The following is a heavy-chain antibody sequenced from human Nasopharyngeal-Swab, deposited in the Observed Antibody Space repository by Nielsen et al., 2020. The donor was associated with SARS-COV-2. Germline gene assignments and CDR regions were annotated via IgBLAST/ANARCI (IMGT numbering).Heavy chain of an antibody. CDR2: IYYSGNT. CDR1: GGSISSRDSY. CDR3: ARAGVDSSTGSSGGCFDY. D-gene: IGHD3-9*01. V-gene: IGHV4-39*01. Sequence: GSLRLSCTVSGGSISSRDSYWGWLRQAPGKGREWIGSIYYSGNTYYTPSLESRATISVETSKNQFSLKLRSVTAADTAVYYCARAGVDSSTGSSGGCFDYWGQGTLVTVSS. J-gene: IGHJ4*02.